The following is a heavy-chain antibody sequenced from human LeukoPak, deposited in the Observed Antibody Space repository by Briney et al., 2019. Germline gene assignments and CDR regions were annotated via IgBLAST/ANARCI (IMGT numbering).Heavy chain of an antibody. V-gene: IGHV3-30*04. J-gene: IGHJ4*02. CDR1: GFTFSSYA. CDR2: ISYDGSNK. CDR3: AKSLSTVTTVDY. D-gene: IGHD4-17*01. Sequence: GGSLRLSCAASGFTFSSYAMHWVRQAPGKGLEWVAVISYDGSNKYYADSVKGRFTISRDNSKNTLYLQMNSLRTEDTALYYCAKSLSTVTTVDYWGQGTLVTVSS.